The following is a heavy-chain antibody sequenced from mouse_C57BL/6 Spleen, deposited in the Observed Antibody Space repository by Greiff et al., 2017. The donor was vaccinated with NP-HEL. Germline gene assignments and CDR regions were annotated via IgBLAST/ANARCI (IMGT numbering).Heavy chain of an antibody. CDR1: GYTFTSYW. Sequence: VQLQQPGAELVKPGASVKLSCKASGYTFTSYWMQWVKQRPGQGLEWIGEIDPSDSYTNYNQKFKGKATLTVDTSSSTAYMQLSSLTSEDSAVYYCARFRMDYWGQGTSVTVSS. CDR3: ARFRMDY. CDR2: IDPSDSYT. J-gene: IGHJ4*01. V-gene: IGHV1-50*01.